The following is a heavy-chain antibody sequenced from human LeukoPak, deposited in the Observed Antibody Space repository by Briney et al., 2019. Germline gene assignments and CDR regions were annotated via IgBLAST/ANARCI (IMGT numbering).Heavy chain of an antibody. CDR1: GYSFTSYW. J-gene: IGHJ3*02. D-gene: IGHD3-22*01. CDR3: ARLVYYDSSGYYSYDAFDI. Sequence: GESLKISCKGSGYSFTSYWIGWVRQMPGKGLEWMGIIYPGDSDTRYSPSFQGQVTISADKSISTAYLQWSSLKASDTAMYYCARLVYYDSSGYYSYDAFDIWGQGTMVTVSS. V-gene: IGHV5-51*01. CDR2: IYPGDSDT.